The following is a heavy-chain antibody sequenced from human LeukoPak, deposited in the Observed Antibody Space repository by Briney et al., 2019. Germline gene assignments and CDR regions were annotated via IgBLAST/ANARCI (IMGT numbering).Heavy chain of an antibody. Sequence: PGGSLRLSCAASGFTFSSYAMHWVRQAPGKGLEWVAVISYDGSNKYYADSVKGRFTISRDNSKNTLYLQMNSLRAEDTAVYYCARDRYYDHDAFDIWGQGTMVTVSS. CDR1: GFTFSSYA. CDR2: ISYDGSNK. D-gene: IGHD3-22*01. CDR3: ARDRYYDHDAFDI. J-gene: IGHJ3*02. V-gene: IGHV3-30-3*01.